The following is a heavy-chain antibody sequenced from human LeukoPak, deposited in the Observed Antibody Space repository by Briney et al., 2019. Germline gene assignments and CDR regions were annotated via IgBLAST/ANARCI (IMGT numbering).Heavy chain of an antibody. Sequence: ADTVSLLCTVSSVPLSSYYWSWIRPPPGKAREVIGYIYCSGSTNYNPSLKSRVTISIGTFKNQLVLKLSSVCAADTAVNYCARVSVAGAGTGWFDPWGRGTLVAVS. CDR2: IYCSGST. CDR3: ARVSVAGAGTGWFDP. V-gene: IGHV4-59*07. J-gene: IGHJ5*02. CDR1: SVPLSSYY. D-gene: IGHD6-13*01.